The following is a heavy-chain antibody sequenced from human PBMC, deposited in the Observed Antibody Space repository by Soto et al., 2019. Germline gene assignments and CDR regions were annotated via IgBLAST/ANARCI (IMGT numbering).Heavy chain of an antibody. V-gene: IGHV5-51*01. J-gene: IGHJ5*02. CDR2: IYPGDSET. Sequence: PGESLKISCTGVGYSFTSYWIGCVRQMPGKGLEWMGIIYPGDSETRYSPSFQGQVTISVDKSITTAYLQWSGLKASDTAMYYCARGYCTTTICDPWFDPWGQGTLVTVSS. CDR1: GYSFTSYW. CDR3: ARGYCTTTICDPWFDP. D-gene: IGHD2-2*01.